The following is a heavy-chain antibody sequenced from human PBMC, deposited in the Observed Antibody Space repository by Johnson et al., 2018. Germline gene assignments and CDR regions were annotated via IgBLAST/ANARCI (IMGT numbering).Heavy chain of an antibody. V-gene: IGHV3-30*18. D-gene: IGHD5-18*01. CDR3: GKDCRQSYGYMDG. J-gene: IGHJ6*03. CDR2: IAYDGSNK. CDR1: GFTFSNYG. Sequence: QVQLVESGGGVVQXGRSXRLXCAASGFTFSNYGMHWVRQAPCQGLEWVAVIAYDGSNKYYADSVKGRFTRSRDNVKNTLYQQMNSLRAEDTVVYDWGKDCRQSYGYMDGWGKGTTVIVSS.